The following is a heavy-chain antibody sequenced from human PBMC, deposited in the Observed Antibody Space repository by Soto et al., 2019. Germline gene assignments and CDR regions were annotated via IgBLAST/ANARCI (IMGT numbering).Heavy chain of an antibody. CDR1: GGSVSDTSYY. J-gene: IGHJ5*02. V-gene: IGHV4-39*01. CDR3: TRQYLGCFDP. D-gene: IGHD2-2*01. Sequence: QVQLQESGPGLVKPSETLSLTCNISGGSVSDTSYYWGWIRQSPVKGLEWIANIYFNGNTYYNPSLKSRVTSSLDTSKNQFSLKLTSVTAADTAVYYCTRQYLGCFDPWGQGTLVTVSS. CDR2: IYFNGNT.